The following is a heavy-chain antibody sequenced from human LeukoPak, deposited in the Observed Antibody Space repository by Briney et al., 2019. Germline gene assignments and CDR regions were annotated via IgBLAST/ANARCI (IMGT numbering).Heavy chain of an antibody. Sequence: PSETLSLTCAVYGGSFSGYYWSWIRQPPGKGLEWIGEINHSGSTNYNPSLKSRVTISVDTSKNQFSLKLSSVTAADTAVYYCAREEYSFLYYYMDVWGKGTTVTVSS. J-gene: IGHJ6*03. D-gene: IGHD5-18*01. CDR1: GGSFSGYY. V-gene: IGHV4-34*01. CDR3: AREEYSFLYYYMDV. CDR2: INHSGST.